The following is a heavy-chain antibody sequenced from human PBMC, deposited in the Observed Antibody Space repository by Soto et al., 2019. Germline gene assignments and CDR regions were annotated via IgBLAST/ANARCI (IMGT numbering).Heavy chain of an antibody. CDR1: GYTFTSYG. D-gene: IGHD1-26*01. J-gene: IGHJ4*02. Sequence: QVQLVQSGAEVKKPWASVKVSCKASGYTFTSYGISWVRQAPGQGLEWMGWISAYNGNTNNAQKLQGRVTMTTDTYTSTAYMELRSLRSDATAVYYCARDQAYSGSHHDYWGQGTLVTVSS. V-gene: IGHV1-18*01. CDR2: ISAYNGNT. CDR3: ARDQAYSGSHHDY.